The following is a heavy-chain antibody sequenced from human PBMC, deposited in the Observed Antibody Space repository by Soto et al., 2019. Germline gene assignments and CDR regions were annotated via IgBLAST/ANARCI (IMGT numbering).Heavy chain of an antibody. CDR1: GGSISSSSYY. V-gene: IGHV4-39*01. D-gene: IGHD5-12*01. CDR2: IYYSGST. CDR3: ARSPRRRLRDYYFDY. J-gene: IGHJ4*02. Sequence: QLQLQESGPGLVKPSETLSLTCTVSGGSISSSSYYWGWIRQPPEKGLEWIGSIYYSGSTYYNPSLKSRVTISVDTSKNQFSLKLSSVTAADTAVYYCARSPRRRLRDYYFDYWGQGTLVTVSS.